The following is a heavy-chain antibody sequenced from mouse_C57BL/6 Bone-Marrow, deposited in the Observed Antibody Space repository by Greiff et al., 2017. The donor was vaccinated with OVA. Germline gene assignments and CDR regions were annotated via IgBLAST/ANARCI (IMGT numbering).Heavy chain of an antibody. J-gene: IGHJ4*01. D-gene: IGHD2-4*01. CDR2: IRNKANNHAT. Sequence: EVQLQQSGGGLVQPGGSMKLSCAASGFTFSDAWMDWVRQSPEKGLEWVAEIRNKANNHATYYAESVKGRFTISRDDSKSSVYLQMNSLRAEDTGIYYCTTLIYYDYDRGFCYAMDYWGQGTSVTVSS. CDR1: GFTFSDAW. CDR3: TTLIYYDYDRGFCYAMDY. V-gene: IGHV6-6*01.